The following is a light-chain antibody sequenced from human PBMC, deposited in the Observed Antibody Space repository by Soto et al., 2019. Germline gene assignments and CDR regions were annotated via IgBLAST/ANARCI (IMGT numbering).Light chain of an antibody. CDR1: SSNIGNNA. CDR3: AAWDDSLNGVV. V-gene: IGLV1-36*01. CDR2: YDD. Sequence: QSVLTQPPSVSEAPRQRVTISCSGSSSNIGNNAVNWYQQLPGKAPKLLIYYDDLLPSGVSDRFSGSKSGTSASLAISGXXXXXXXDYYCAAWDDSLNGVVFGGGTKLTVL. J-gene: IGLJ2*01.